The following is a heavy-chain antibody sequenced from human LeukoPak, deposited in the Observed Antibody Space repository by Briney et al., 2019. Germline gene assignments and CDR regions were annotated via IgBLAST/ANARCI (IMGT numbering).Heavy chain of an antibody. CDR1: GGSISSYY. Sequence: PSETLSLTCTVSGGSISSYYWSWIRQPAGKGLEWIGRIYTSGSTNYNPSLKSRVTMSVDTSKNQFSLKLSSVTAADTAVYYCAREIMITFGGDRFDPWGQGTLVTVSS. D-gene: IGHD3-16*01. CDR2: IYTSGST. V-gene: IGHV4-4*07. CDR3: AREIMITFGGDRFDP. J-gene: IGHJ5*02.